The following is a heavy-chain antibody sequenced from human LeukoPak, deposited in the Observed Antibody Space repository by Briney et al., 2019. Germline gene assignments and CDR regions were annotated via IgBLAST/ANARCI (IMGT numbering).Heavy chain of an antibody. V-gene: IGHV3-23*01. D-gene: IGHD3-10*01. CDR2: ISGSGGTT. CDR3: AKDPANYGSGSYYQDY. J-gene: IGHJ4*02. Sequence: GGSLRLSCAASGFTFSSYAMNWVRQAPGKGLEWVSAISGSGGTTYYADSVKGRFTISRDNSKNTLYLQMNSLRAEDTAVYYCAKDPANYGSGSYYQDYWGQGTLVTVSS. CDR1: GFTFSSYA.